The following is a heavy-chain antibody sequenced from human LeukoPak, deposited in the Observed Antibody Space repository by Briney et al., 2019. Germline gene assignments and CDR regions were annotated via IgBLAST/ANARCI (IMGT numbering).Heavy chain of an antibody. CDR2: ISYDGTTK. V-gene: IGHV3-30-3*01. CDR1: GFIFDTYA. D-gene: IGHD3-22*01. J-gene: IGHJ4*02. Sequence: PGGSLRLSCAASGFIFDTYAMHWVRQAPGKGLEWAAVISYDGTTKYYTDSVKGRFTISRDNSKNTLYLQMNSLRAEDTAVYFCARSQYYYESSGYAPAYPLDCLGQGTLVTVSS. CDR3: ARSQYYYESSGYAPAYPLDC.